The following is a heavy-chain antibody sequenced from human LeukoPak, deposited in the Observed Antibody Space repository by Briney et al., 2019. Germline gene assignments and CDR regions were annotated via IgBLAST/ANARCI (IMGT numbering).Heavy chain of an antibody. CDR1: GGSISSYY. CDR2: TYYSGST. CDR3: ARHPVVTYMDV. J-gene: IGHJ6*03. Sequence: SETLSLTCTVSGGSISSYYWSWIRQPPGKGLEWIGYTYYSGSTNYNPSLKSRVTISVDTSKNQFSLKLSSVTAADTAVYYCARHPVVTYMDVWGKGTTVTISS. D-gene: IGHD3-22*01. V-gene: IGHV4-59*01.